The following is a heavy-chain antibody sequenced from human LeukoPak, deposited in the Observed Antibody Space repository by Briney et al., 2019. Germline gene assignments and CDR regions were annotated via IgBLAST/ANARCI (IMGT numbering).Heavy chain of an antibody. D-gene: IGHD2-2*01. CDR3: AKDRYGSSAGYYYYMDV. CDR1: GFTFSSYG. Sequence: GGSLRLSCAASGFTFSSYGMHWVRQAPGKGLEWVAVISYDGSNKYYADSVKGRFTISRDNSKNTLYLQMNSLRAEDTAVYYCAKDRYGSSAGYYYYMDVWGKGTTVTVS. CDR2: ISYDGSNK. V-gene: IGHV3-30*18. J-gene: IGHJ6*03.